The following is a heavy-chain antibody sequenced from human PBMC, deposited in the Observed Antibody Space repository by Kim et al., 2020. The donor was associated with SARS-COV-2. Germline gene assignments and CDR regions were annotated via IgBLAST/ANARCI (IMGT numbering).Heavy chain of an antibody. D-gene: IGHD6-13*01. J-gene: IGHJ6*02. Sequence: GGSLRLSCAASGFTFSSYAMSWVRQAPGKGLEWGSAISGSGGSTYYADSVKGRFTISRDNSKNTLYLQMNSLRAEDTAVYYCAKARMDSSSWFLFGVSYYGMDVWGQGTTVTVSS. CDR1: GFTFSSYA. V-gene: IGHV3-23*01. CDR2: ISGSGGST. CDR3: AKARMDSSSWFLFGVSYYGMDV.